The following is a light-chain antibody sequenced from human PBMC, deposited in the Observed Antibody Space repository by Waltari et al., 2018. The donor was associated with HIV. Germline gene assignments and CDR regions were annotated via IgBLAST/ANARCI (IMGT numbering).Light chain of an antibody. CDR1: QSVSSN. Sequence: EIVLPQSPGTLSVSQGERATLSCRASQSVSSNLAWFQQKPGQAPRLVIYGAHTRATGIPDRFSGSGSGTEFTLTISSLQSEDFAVYYCQQYNAWPRTFGQGTKVEIK. CDR2: GAH. V-gene: IGKV3-15*01. CDR3: QQYNAWPRT. J-gene: IGKJ1*01.